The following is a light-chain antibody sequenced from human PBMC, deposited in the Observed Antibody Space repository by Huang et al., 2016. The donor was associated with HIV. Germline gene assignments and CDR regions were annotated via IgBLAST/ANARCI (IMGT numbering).Light chain of an antibody. CDR3: QQLNAYPLT. J-gene: IGKJ4*01. V-gene: IGKV1-9*01. CDR2: ATS. CDR1: QGITNY. Sequence: IQLTQYPSSLSVSLGDRVTITCRASQGITNYLAWYQQKPGKAPKLLSFATSTLQSGAPSSFSGSGSGADFTLSIASLQPEDSATYYCQQLNAYPLTFGGGTKVEV.